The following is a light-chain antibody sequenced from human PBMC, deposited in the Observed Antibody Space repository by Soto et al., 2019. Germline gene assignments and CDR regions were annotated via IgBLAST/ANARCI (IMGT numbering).Light chain of an antibody. J-gene: IGLJ1*01. V-gene: IGLV1-51*01. Sequence: QSVLTQPPSVSAAPGQTVTISCSGVSSNIGDNHVSWYQQLPGTSPKLVIYDSYTRPSGIPDRFSGSMSGTSATLGIPGLQTGDESDYYCGTWDSSLYIFVFGTGTKLTVL. CDR2: DSY. CDR3: GTWDSSLYIFV. CDR1: SSNIGDNH.